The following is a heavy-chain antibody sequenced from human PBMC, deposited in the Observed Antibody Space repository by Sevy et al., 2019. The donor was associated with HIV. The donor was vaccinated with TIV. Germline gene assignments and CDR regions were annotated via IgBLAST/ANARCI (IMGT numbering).Heavy chain of an antibody. CDR3: AREPGDGYDWDAFDV. Sequence: SETLSLTCAVSGGSISSYYWSWIRQPPGKGLEWIGFIYYSGSTSYNSSLKSRVTISLDSSKNQISLRLSSVTAADTAMHYCAREPGDGYDWDAFDVWGQGTMVIVSS. J-gene: IGHJ3*01. D-gene: IGHD5-12*01. CDR1: GGSISSYY. CDR2: IYYSGST. V-gene: IGHV4-59*13.